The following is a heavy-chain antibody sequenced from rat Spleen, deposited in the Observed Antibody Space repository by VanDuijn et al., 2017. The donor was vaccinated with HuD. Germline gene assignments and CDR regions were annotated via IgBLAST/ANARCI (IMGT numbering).Heavy chain of an antibody. V-gene: IGHV5-31*01. Sequence: EVQLVQSGGGLVQPGSPLKLSCAASGFTFTRNWLNWIRQAPGKGLEWVATMNPDGSNTYYPDSVKGRFTISRDIAKSTLYLQMNNLRSEDTATYYCATDRAYYYDGYYHHYYVMDAWGQGASVTVSS. CDR3: ATDRAYYYDGYYHHYYVMDA. CDR1: GFTFTRNW. D-gene: IGHD1-12*03. CDR2: MNPDGSNT. J-gene: IGHJ4*01.